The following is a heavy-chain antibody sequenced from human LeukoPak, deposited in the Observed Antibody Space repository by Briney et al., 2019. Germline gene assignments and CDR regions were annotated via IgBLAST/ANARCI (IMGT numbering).Heavy chain of an antibody. V-gene: IGHV3-30-3*01. CDR2: ISYDGSNK. J-gene: IGHJ6*02. Sequence: GGSLRLSCAASGFTFSSHSMHWVRQAPGKGLEWVAVISYDGSNKFYADSVKGRFTISRDNSKNTLYLQMNSLRAEDTAVYYCARVRRAYTGGSEGPYYYGMDVWGQGTTVTVSS. CDR3: ARVRRAYTGGSEGPYYYGMDV. D-gene: IGHD3-16*01. CDR1: GFTFSSHS.